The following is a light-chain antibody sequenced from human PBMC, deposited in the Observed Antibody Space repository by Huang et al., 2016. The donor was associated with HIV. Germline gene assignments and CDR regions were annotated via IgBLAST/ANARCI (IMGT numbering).Light chain of an antibody. CDR3: MQAIQIPT. V-gene: IGKV2-28*01. CDR1: QSLLHRNGYNY. Sequence: DIVMTQSPLSLPVTPGEPASISCRSSQSLLHRNGYNYLDWYLQKPGQSPQLLIYLGSNRASGVPDRFSGSGACTDFTLKISRVEAEDVGIYYCMQAIQIPTFGPGTKVDIK. J-gene: IGKJ3*01. CDR2: LGS.